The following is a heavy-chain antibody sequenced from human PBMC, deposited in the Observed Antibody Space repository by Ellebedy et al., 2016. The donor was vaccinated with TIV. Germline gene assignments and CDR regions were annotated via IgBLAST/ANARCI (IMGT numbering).Heavy chain of an antibody. CDR2: INPDRGDT. V-gene: IGHV1-2*02. J-gene: IGHJ4*02. CDR3: AKDRFPYYDSSGTTGYFDC. Sequence: AASVTVSCKASGYSFTGYYIHWVRQAPGQGLEWMGWINPDRGDTKYPQSFQVRVSMTRDTSSSTAYMELSGLTSDDTAIYYCAKDRFPYYDSSGTTGYFDCWGQGTLVTVSS. CDR1: GYSFTGYY. D-gene: IGHD3-22*01.